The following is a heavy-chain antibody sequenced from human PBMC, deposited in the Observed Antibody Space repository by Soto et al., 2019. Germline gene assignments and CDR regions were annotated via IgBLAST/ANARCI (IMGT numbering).Heavy chain of an antibody. CDR1: GGSFSGYY. CDR3: ARGGNAPDIVATSSRSRAYFDY. V-gene: IGHV4-34*01. D-gene: IGHD5-12*01. CDR2: INHSGST. Sequence: SETLSLTCAVYGGSFSGYYWSWIRQPPGKGLEWIGEINHSGSTNYNPSPKSRVTISVDTSKNQFSLKLSSVTAADTAVYYCARGGNAPDIVATSSRSRAYFDYWGQGTLVTVSS. J-gene: IGHJ4*02.